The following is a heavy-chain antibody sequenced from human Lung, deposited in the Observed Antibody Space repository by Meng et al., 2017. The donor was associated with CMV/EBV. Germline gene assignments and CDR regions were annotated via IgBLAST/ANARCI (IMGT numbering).Heavy chain of an antibody. J-gene: IGHJ4*02. V-gene: IGHV3-48*04. D-gene: IGHD3-22*01. Sequence: GGSLRLSCVVSGFSFSSYSMNWVRQAPGKGLEWVSYISSGSSTIYYADSVKGRLTISRDNAKNSLYLQMNSLRAEDTAVYYCARGVGSSGYYPDYWGQGTLVTVSS. CDR2: ISSGSSTI. CDR3: ARGVGSSGYYPDY. CDR1: GFSFSSYS.